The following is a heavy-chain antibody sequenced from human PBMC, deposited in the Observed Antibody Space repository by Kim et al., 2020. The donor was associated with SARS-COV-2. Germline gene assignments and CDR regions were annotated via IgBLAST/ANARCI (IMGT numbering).Heavy chain of an antibody. Sequence: GGSLRLSCAASGFTFDDYAMHWVRQAPGKGLEWVSGISWNSGSIGYADSVKGRFTISRDNAKNSLYLQMNSPRAEDTALYYCAKDTVGATGGYFDYWGQG. CDR1: GFTFDDYA. D-gene: IGHD1-26*01. CDR2: ISWNSGSI. J-gene: IGHJ4*02. CDR3: AKDTVGATGGYFDY. V-gene: IGHV3-9*01.